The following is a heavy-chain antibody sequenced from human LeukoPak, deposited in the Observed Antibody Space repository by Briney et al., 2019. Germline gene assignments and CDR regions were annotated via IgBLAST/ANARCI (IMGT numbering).Heavy chain of an antibody. Sequence: SETLSLTCTVSGGSISSYDWSWIRQAPGKGLEWIGCIYYSDNTNYNPSLKSRVTISVDRSKNQFSLKLSSVTAADTAVYYCARAREDYYDSSGWGYYFDYWGQGTLVTVSS. CDR2: IYYSDNT. J-gene: IGHJ4*02. CDR1: GGSISSYD. CDR3: ARAREDYYDSSGWGYYFDY. D-gene: IGHD3-22*01. V-gene: IGHV4-59*08.